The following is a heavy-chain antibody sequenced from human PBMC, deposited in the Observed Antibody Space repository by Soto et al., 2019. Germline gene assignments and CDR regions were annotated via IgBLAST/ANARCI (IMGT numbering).Heavy chain of an antibody. CDR1: GGSFSGYY. CDR3: AREGDMITFGGVIATRYYFDY. V-gene: IGHV4-34*01. J-gene: IGHJ4*02. D-gene: IGHD3-16*02. CDR2: INHSGST. Sequence: SETLSLTCAVYGGSFSGYYWSWIRQPPGKGLEWIGEINHSGSTNYNPSLKSRVTISVDTSKNQFSLKLSSVTAADTAVYYCAREGDMITFGGVIATRYYFDYWGQGTLVTVSS.